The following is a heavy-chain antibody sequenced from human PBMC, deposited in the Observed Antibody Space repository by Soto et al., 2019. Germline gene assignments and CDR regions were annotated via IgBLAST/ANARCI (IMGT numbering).Heavy chain of an antibody. Sequence: PSETLSLTCAVSGGSISSGGYSWSWIRQPPGKGLEWIGYIYHSGSTYYNPSLKSRVTISVDRSKNQFSLKLSSVTAADTAVYYCARDKGMILDYWGQGTLVTVSS. CDR3: ARDKGMILDY. D-gene: IGHD3-22*01. CDR1: GGSISSGGYS. V-gene: IGHV4-30-2*01. CDR2: IYHSGST. J-gene: IGHJ4*02.